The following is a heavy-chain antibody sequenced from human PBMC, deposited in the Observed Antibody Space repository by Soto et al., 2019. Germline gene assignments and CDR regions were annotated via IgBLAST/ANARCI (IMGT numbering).Heavy chain of an antibody. D-gene: IGHD3-9*01. J-gene: IGHJ2*01. CDR2: INSDGSST. Sequence: KGLVWVSRINSDGSSTSYADSVKGRFTISRDNAKNTLYLQMNSLRAEDTAVYYCARYFFQAGDGIRYIVPVSAFLLHRSSDL. V-gene: IGHV3-74*01. CDR3: ARYFFQAGDGIRYIVPVSAFLLHRSSDL.